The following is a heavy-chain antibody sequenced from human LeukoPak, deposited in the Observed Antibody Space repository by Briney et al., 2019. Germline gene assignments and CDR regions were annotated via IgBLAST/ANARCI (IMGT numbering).Heavy chain of an antibody. V-gene: IGHV4-4*07. J-gene: IGHJ3*02. CDR2: IYTSGST. CDR3: ARWPTYYYDSSGYYAFDI. Sequence: SETLSLTCTVSGGSISSYYWSWIRQPAGKGLEWIGRIYTSGSTNYNPSLKSRVTMSVDTSKNQFSLKLSSVTAADTAVYYCARWPTYYYDSSGYYAFDIWGQGTMVTVSS. CDR1: GGSISSYY. D-gene: IGHD3-22*01.